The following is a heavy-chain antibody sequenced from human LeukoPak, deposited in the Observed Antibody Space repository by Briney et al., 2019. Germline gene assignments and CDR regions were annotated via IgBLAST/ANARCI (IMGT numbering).Heavy chain of an antibody. CDR2: ISGGGETT. D-gene: IGHD4-17*01. Sequence: GGSWRFSGAAFGFTFNNNALNWVAQAQGKGWKGVSSISGGGETTYYADSAKGRFTISRDNSQNTLYLQMNSLRAEDTAVYYCARDYADYVGYFFFDYWGQGTLVTVSS. V-gene: IGHV3-23*01. CDR1: GFTFNNNA. CDR3: ARDYADYVGYFFFDY. J-gene: IGHJ4*02.